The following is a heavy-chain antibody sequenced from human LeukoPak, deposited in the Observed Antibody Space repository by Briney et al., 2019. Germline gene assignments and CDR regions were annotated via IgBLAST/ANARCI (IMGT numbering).Heavy chain of an antibody. CDR1: GFTFSSYA. CDR2: ISYDGSNK. J-gene: IGHJ4*02. D-gene: IGHD6-6*01. V-gene: IGHV3-30-3*01. CDR3: ARSPEQLALYY. Sequence: GRSLRLSCAASGFTFSSYAMHWVRQAPGKGLEWVAVISYDGSNKYYADFVKGRFTISRDNSKNTLYLQMNSLRAEDTAVYYCARSPEQLALYYWGQGTLVTVSS.